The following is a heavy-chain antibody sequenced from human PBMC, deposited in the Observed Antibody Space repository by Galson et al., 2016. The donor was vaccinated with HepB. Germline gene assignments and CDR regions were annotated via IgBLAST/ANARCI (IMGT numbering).Heavy chain of an antibody. CDR3: ARGGYYDSSGSLRY. Sequence: SETLSLTCTVSGGSISRYYWSWIRQAPGKGLQWIGYVYDSGSTEYNPSLESRVTILLDTSRTRFSLKLRSVSAADTAVYYCARGGYYDSSGSLRYWGQGTLVTVSS. D-gene: IGHD3-22*01. CDR1: GGSISRYY. J-gene: IGHJ4*02. V-gene: IGHV4-59*12. CDR2: VYDSGST.